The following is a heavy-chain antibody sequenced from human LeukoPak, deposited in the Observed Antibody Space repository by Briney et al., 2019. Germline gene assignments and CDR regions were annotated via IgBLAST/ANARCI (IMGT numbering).Heavy chain of an antibody. D-gene: IGHD3-10*01. V-gene: IGHV1-3*03. CDR2: INAGNGNT. Sequence: PAASVKVSCKASGYTFTSYAMHWVRQAPGQRLEWMGWINAGNGNTKYSQEFQGRVTITRDTSASTAYMELSSLRSEDMAVYYCARSHGSGSYYTSWGQGTLVTVSS. CDR3: ARSHGSGSYYTS. J-gene: IGHJ5*02. CDR1: GYTFTSYA.